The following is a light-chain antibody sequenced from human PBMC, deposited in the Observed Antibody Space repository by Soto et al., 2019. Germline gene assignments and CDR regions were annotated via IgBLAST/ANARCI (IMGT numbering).Light chain of an antibody. CDR2: EDN. J-gene: IGLJ2*01. CDR1: SGSIASNY. V-gene: IGLV6-57*02. Sequence: NFMLTQPHSVSGSPGKTVNISCTGSSGSIASNYVQWYQQRPGSAPTTVIYEDNQRPSGVPDRFSGSIDSSSNSASLTISGLKTEDEADYYCQSYDSSTVVFGGGTKLTVL. CDR3: QSYDSSTVV.